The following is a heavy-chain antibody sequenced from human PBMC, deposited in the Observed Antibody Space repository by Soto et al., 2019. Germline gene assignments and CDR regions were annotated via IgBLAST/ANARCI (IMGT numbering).Heavy chain of an antibody. D-gene: IGHD6-6*01. J-gene: IGHJ4*02. CDR3: PMAQRNSSSSCDS. V-gene: IGHV1-18*04. CDR2: ISAYNGNT. Sequence: QVRLVLSGDELKKPGASMKVSCKASGYAFSDPGISWVRQAPGQGLEWIGWISAYNGNTNYAQKFQDRVTVTTGASTPTAYLQVRSLTSGAPAVYYCPMAQRNSSSSCDSRSQGTLITVSS. CDR1: GYAFSDPG.